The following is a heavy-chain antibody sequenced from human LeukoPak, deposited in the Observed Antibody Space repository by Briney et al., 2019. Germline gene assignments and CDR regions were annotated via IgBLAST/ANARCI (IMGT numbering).Heavy chain of an antibody. CDR2: ISYDGSDE. D-gene: IGHD3-10*01. Sequence: GRSLRLSCAASGFTSSRHAMHWVRQSPGKGLEWVAIISYDGSDEYIADSVKGRFSISRDNSRNTLDLQMNSLTTEDTALYYCARATDYYGSGSYLPLYYFYGMDVWGKGTAVIVSS. CDR3: ARATDYYGSGSYLPLYYFYGMDV. J-gene: IGHJ6*04. V-gene: IGHV3-30*04. CDR1: GFTSSRHA.